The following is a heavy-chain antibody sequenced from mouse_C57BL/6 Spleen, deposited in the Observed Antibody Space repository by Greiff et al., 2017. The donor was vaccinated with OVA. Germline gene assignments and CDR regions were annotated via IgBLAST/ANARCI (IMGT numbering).Heavy chain of an antibody. V-gene: IGHV1-64*01. CDR2: IHPNSGST. D-gene: IGHD2-5*01. CDR1: GYTFTSYW. CDR3: ARDGDSNYVRYYAMDY. J-gene: IGHJ4*01. Sequence: QVQLQQSGAELVKPGASVKLSCKASGYTFTSYWMHWVKQRPGQGLEWIGMIHPNSGSTNYNEKFKSKATLTVDKSSSTAYMQLSSLTSEDSAVYYCARDGDSNYVRYYAMDYWGQGTSVTVSS.